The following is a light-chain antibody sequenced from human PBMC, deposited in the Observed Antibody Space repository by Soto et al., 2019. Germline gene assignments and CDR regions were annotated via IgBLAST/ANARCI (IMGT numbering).Light chain of an antibody. CDR3: LQYDNYPLT. V-gene: IGKV1-5*03. J-gene: IGKJ4*01. CDR1: QTISSW. Sequence: DLQNTSPRSPQSDSIGDIVTITCRASQTISSWLGWYQKTPGKAPKLLIYKASTLKSGVPSRFSGSGSGTEFSLTVSSLQPDDFATYCCLQYDNYPLTFGGGTKVDIK. CDR2: KAS.